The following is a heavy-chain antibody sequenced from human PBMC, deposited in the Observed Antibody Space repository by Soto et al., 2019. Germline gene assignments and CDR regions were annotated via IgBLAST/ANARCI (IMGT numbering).Heavy chain of an antibody. V-gene: IGHV3-23*01. D-gene: IGHD2-8*01. CDR1: GFTFRSYA. CDR3: AKDVKYCFDSVSCPTGIRRGMGV. J-gene: IGHJ6*03. CDR2: ISVDGDST. Sequence: WGFLRLSCAASGFTFRSYAMGWVCQDPGKGLECVSVISVDGDSTYYADSVKGRFTISRDNSKNTLHLQMSSLRAEDTAVYYCAKDVKYCFDSVSCPTGIRRGMGVWGKGTTVTVSS.